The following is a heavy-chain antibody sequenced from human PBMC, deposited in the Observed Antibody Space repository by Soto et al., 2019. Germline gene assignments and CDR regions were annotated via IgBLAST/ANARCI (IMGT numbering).Heavy chain of an antibody. CDR3: ASQWEVVFDS. Sequence: QVQLVESGGGVVQPGRSLRLSCAASGFTFSNYGMHWVRQAPGKGLEWVAVIWSDGSTKYYADSVKGRFTISRDNSKSTLYRQMNSLRVEDTAVYYCASQWEVVFDSWGQGTLVTVSS. V-gene: IGHV3-33*01. D-gene: IGHD1-26*01. CDR2: IWSDGSTK. CDR1: GFTFSNYG. J-gene: IGHJ4*02.